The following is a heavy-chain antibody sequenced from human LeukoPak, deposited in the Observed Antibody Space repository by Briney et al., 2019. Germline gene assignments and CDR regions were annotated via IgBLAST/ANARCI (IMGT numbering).Heavy chain of an antibody. D-gene: IGHD6-19*01. J-gene: IGHJ4*02. CDR2: IYYSGST. CDR1: GGSISSCY. CDR3: ARLSYSSGWYDGRFDY. V-gene: IGHV4-59*08. Sequence: SETLSLTCTVSGGSISSCYWSWIRQPPGKGLEWIGYIYYSGSTNYNPSLKSRVTISVDTSKNQFSLKLSSVTAADTAVYYCARLSYSSGWYDGRFDYWGQGTLVTVSS.